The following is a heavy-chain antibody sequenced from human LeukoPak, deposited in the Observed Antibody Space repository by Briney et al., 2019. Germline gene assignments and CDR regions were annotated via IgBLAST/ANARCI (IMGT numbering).Heavy chain of an antibody. D-gene: IGHD6-19*01. CDR1: GGSISSYY. CDR2: IYYSGNT. CDR3: ARVRGYSSGWYGYYFDY. J-gene: IGHJ4*02. Sequence: SETLSLTCTVSGGSISSYYWSWIRQPPGKGLEWIGYIYYSGNTNYNPSLKSRVTISVDTSKNQFSLKLSSVTAADTAVYYCARVRGYSSGWYGYYFDYWGQGTLVTVSS. V-gene: IGHV4-59*01.